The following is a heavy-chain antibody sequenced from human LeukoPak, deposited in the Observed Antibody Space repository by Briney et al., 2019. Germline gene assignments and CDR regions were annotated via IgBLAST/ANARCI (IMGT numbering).Heavy chain of an antibody. J-gene: IGHJ4*02. CDR3: AREYDSSGYLDY. V-gene: IGHV1-69*04. Sequence: SVKVSCKASGGTFSSYAISWVRQAPGQGLEWMGRIIPIFGVANYAQKFQGRVTITANKSTSTAYMELSSLRSEDTAVYYCAREYDSSGYLDYWGQGTLVTVSS. D-gene: IGHD3-22*01. CDR2: IIPIFGVA. CDR1: GGTFSSYA.